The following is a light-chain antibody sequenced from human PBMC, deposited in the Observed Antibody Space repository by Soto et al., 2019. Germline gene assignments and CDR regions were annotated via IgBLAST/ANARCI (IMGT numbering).Light chain of an antibody. Sequence: QSVLTQPPSVSGAPRQRVTISCTGSSSNIRAGYDVHWYQQLPGTAPKLLIYGNSNRPSGVPDRFSGSKSGASASLAITGLQAEDEADYYCQSYDISLTTWVFGGGTKLTVL. J-gene: IGLJ3*02. CDR2: GNS. CDR3: QSYDISLTTWV. CDR1: SSNIRAGYD. V-gene: IGLV1-40*01.